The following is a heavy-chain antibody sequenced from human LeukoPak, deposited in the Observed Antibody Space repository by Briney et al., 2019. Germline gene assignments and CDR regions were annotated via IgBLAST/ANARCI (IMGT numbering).Heavy chain of an antibody. V-gene: IGHV1-18*01. D-gene: IGHD6-13*01. CDR1: VYTFTTYG. CDR2: ISANNGNT. Sequence: ASVTVSFKASVYTFTTYGISWVRQAPGQGLEWMGWISANNGNTNYAQNLQGRVTMTTDTSTSTAYMELRSLRSDDTAVYYCAGQMAAGTPYFFEYWGQGTLVTVSS. J-gene: IGHJ4*02. CDR3: AGQMAAGTPYFFEY.